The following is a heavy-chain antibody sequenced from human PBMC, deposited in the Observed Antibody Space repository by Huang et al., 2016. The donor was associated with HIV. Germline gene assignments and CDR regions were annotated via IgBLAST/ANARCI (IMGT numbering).Heavy chain of an antibody. CDR1: GFIFSDYY. CDR3: ARMQYSNGWYYFDY. J-gene: IGHJ4*02. D-gene: IGHD6-19*01. CDR2: TTSSGSNV. V-gene: IGHV3-11*04. Sequence: QVQLVEYGGDLVKPGGSLRLSCAAHGFIFSDYYMMWIRQAPGKWLEEGSYTTSSGSNVHYVDSVKGRFTISRDSANDSLFLQMRSLRAEDTAIYYCARMQYSNGWYYFDYWGPGTLVTVSS.